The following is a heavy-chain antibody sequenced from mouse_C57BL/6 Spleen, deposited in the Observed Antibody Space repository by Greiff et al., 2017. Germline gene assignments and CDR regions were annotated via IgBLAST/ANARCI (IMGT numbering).Heavy chain of an antibody. Sequence: VKLQESGAELVKPGASVKMSCKASGYTFTTYPIEWMKQNHGKSLEWIGNFHPYNDDTKYNEKFKGKATLTVEKSSSTVYLELSRLTSDDSAVYYCARGGYDGYYDYAMDYWGQGTSVTVSS. CDR3: ARGGYDGYYDYAMDY. J-gene: IGHJ4*01. CDR2: FHPYNDDT. V-gene: IGHV1-47*01. D-gene: IGHD2-3*01. CDR1: GYTFTTYP.